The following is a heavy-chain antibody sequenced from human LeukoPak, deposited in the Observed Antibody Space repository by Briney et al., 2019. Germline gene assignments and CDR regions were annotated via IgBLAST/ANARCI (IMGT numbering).Heavy chain of an antibody. CDR3: ARLVDRLMFDY. CDR1: DYSISSSYY. D-gene: IGHD2-21*02. V-gene: IGHV4-38-2*02. Sequence: SETLSLTCTVSDYSISSSYYWGWIRQPPGKGLEWFGIIYHSGSTYYNPSLESRVTISIDTSKNRFSLKLNSVTASDTAVYYCARLVDRLMFDYWGQGTQVTVSS. CDR2: IYHSGST. J-gene: IGHJ4*02.